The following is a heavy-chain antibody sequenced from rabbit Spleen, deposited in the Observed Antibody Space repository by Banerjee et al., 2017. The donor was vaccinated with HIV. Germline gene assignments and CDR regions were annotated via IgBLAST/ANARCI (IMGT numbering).Heavy chain of an antibody. CDR3: ARDYISDSGYLPRL. CDR2: IDAGSSDTT. CDR1: GFSFSSSYW. D-gene: IGHD1-1*01. Sequence: QSLEESGGDLVKPGASLTLTCTASGFSFSSSYWMYWVRQAPGKGLEWIACIDAGSSDTTYYASWAKGRFTISKTSSTTMTLQMTSLTAADTATYFCARDYISDSGYLPRLWGPGTLVPVS. V-gene: IGHV1S40*01. J-gene: IGHJ4*01.